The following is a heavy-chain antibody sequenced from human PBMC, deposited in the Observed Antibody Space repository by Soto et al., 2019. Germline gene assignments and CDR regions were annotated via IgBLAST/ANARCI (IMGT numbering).Heavy chain of an antibody. D-gene: IGHD3-10*01. J-gene: IGHJ6*02. Sequence: SETLSLTCTVSGGSISSGGYYWSWIRQHPGKGLEWIGYIYYSGSTYYNPSLKSRVTISVDTSKNQFSLKLSSVTAADTAVYYCAASMVRGVFSYYGMDVWGQGTTVTVSS. CDR1: GGSISSGGYY. CDR3: AASMVRGVFSYYGMDV. V-gene: IGHV4-31*03. CDR2: IYYSGST.